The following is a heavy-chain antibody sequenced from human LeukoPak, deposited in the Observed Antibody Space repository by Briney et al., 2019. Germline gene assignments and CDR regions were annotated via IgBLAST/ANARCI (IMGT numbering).Heavy chain of an antibody. CDR3: ARGRYYDFWSGYSRGYNWFDP. Sequence: SETLSLTCAVYGGSFSGYYWSWIRQPPGKGLEWIGEINHSGSTNYNPSLKSRVTISVDTSKNQFSLKLSSVTAADTAVYYCARGRYYDFWSGYSRGYNWFDPRGQGTLITVSS. V-gene: IGHV4-34*01. CDR1: GGSFSGYY. CDR2: INHSGST. D-gene: IGHD3-3*01. J-gene: IGHJ5*02.